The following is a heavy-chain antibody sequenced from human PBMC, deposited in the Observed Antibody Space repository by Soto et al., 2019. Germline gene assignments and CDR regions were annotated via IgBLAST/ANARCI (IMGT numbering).Heavy chain of an antibody. CDR2: IWYDGSNK. V-gene: IGHV3-33*01. D-gene: IGHD2-15*01. CDR3: ARDSGVVPDYYYYGMDV. J-gene: IGHJ6*02. CDR1: GFTLSSYG. Sequence: QVQLVESGGGVVQPGRSLRLSCAASGFTLSSYGIHWVRQAPGKGLEWVAVIWYDGSNKYYADSVKGRFTISRDNSKNTLYLQMNSLRAEDTAVYYCARDSGVVPDYYYYGMDVWGQGTTVTVSS.